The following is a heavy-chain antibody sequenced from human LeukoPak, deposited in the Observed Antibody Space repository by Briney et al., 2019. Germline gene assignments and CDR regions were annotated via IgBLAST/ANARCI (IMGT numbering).Heavy chain of an antibody. Sequence: GESLKISCKGSGYSFTSYWIGWVRQMPGKGLEWMGIIYPGDSDTRYSPSLQGQVTISADKSISTAYLQWSSLKASDTAMYYCARTGYSSGWFFDYWGQGTLVTVSS. J-gene: IGHJ4*02. D-gene: IGHD6-19*01. CDR1: GYSFTSYW. CDR3: ARTGYSSGWFFDY. CDR2: IYPGDSDT. V-gene: IGHV5-51*01.